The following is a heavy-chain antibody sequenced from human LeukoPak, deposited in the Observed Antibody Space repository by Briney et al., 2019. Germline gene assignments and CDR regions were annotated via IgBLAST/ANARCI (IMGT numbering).Heavy chain of an antibody. CDR2: ISLRGADA. J-gene: IGHJ4*02. CDR3: ARRGCYGGNCYPCDY. Sequence: GGSLRLSCSASGFTFSSYAMSWVRQAPGKGLEWVSSISLRGADANYADSVKGRFTISRDDSKNALYLQMGSLRAEDTAVYFCARRGCYGGNCYPCDYWGQGTLVTVSS. V-gene: IGHV3-23*01. CDR1: GFTFSSYA. D-gene: IGHD2-21*02.